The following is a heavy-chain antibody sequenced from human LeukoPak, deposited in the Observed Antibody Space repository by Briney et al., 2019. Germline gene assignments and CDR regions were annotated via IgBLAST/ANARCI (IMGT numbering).Heavy chain of an antibody. V-gene: IGHV2-26*01. Sequence: SGPVLVKPTETLTLTCTVSGFSLSNARMGVSWIRQPPGKALEWLAHIFSNDENSYSTSLKSRLTISKDTSQRQVVLTMTNMDPVDTATYYCARIWWEPGSLAFDIWGQGTMVTVSS. J-gene: IGHJ3*02. CDR3: ARIWWEPGSLAFDI. D-gene: IGHD1-26*01. CDR1: GFSLSNARMG. CDR2: IFSNDEN.